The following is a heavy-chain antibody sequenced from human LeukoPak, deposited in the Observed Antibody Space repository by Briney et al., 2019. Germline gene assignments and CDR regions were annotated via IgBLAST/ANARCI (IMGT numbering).Heavy chain of an antibody. Sequence: PSETLSLTCAVSGGSISSGGYSWSWIRPPPGKGLEWVGYIYHSGGTYSHPSLNSRATISVDRTNNQYSLKRSSVTAADTAVYYCAREGTVTTYFDYWGQGTLVTVSS. CDR1: GGSISSGGYS. CDR3: AREGTVTTYFDY. J-gene: IGHJ4*02. CDR2: IYHSGGT. D-gene: IGHD4-17*01. V-gene: IGHV4-30-2*01.